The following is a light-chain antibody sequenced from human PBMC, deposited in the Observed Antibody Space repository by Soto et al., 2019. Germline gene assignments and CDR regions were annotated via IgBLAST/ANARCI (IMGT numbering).Light chain of an antibody. J-gene: IGKJ4*01. CDR3: QQSYSAPPLT. V-gene: IGKV1-39*01. CDR1: QNIDIF. Sequence: DIQMTQSPPSLSASVGDRVTISCRASQNIDIFLNWYHQKPGRAPNLLIYGASTLQNGVPSRFSGSGSGTDVSLTISSLQPEDFGNYYCQQSYSAPPLTFGAGTKVDIK. CDR2: GAS.